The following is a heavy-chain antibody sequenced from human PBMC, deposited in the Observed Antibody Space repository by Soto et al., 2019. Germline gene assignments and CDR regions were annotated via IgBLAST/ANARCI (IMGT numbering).Heavy chain of an antibody. V-gene: IGHV3-30*18. D-gene: IGHD2-15*01. J-gene: IGHJ6*03. Sequence: GGSLRLSCAASGFTFSSYGMHWVRQAPGKGLEWVAVISYDGSNKYYADSVKGRFTISRDNSKNTLYLQMNSLRAEDAAVYYCAKDFKDIVVVVAATSYYYMDFCGKGSTVTVYS. CDR3: AKDFKDIVVVVAATSYYYMDF. CDR1: GFTFSSYG. CDR2: ISYDGSNK.